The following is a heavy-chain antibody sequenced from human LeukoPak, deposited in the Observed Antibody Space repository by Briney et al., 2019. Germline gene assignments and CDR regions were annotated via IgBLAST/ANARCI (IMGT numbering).Heavy chain of an antibody. D-gene: IGHD5-12*01. CDR3: ARAVSYRNSGYDYGWGDFDY. J-gene: IGHJ4*02. CDR2: MSHNSGNT. CDR1: GYTFTSYD. Sequence: ASVKVSCKASGYTFTSYDVNCGRRAARHGGEGLGWMSHNSGNTGYAQTFQGRVTMTRNTSTSTAYMELSSLRSEDTAVYYCARAVSYRNSGYDYGWGDFDYWGQATLVSVS. V-gene: IGHV1-8*01.